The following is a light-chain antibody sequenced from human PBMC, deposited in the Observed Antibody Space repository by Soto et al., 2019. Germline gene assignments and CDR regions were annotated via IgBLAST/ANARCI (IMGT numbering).Light chain of an antibody. CDR3: QQRQHWPPIT. CDR1: QSISSF. V-gene: IGKV3-11*01. CDR2: GAS. Sequence: EIVLTQSPATLSLSPGERATLSCRASQSISSFLAWYQQKPGQAPRLLIYGASNRATGIPARFSGSGSGTDFTLTISSLEPEDFAVYYCQQRQHWPPITFGQGTRLEIK. J-gene: IGKJ5*01.